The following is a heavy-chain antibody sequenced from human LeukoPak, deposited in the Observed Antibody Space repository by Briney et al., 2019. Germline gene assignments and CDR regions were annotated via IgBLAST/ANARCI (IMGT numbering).Heavy chain of an antibody. CDR1: GGSISSYY. CDR2: IYYTGST. D-gene: IGHD3-16*02. CDR3: ARAPGLYDYVWAGYRYTGKGYYFDY. V-gene: IGHV4-59*01. Sequence: NSSETLSLTCTVSGGSISSYYWSWLRQPPGKGLEWIGFIYYTGSTNYNPSLKSRVTISIDTSKNQFSLKLSSATAADTAVYYCARAPGLYDYVWAGYRYTGKGYYFDYWGQGILVTVSS. J-gene: IGHJ4*02.